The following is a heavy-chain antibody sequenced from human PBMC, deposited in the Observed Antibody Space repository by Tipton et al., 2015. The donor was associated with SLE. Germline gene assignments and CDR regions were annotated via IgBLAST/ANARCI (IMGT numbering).Heavy chain of an antibody. D-gene: IGHD5-18*01. CDR3: ARRGGYSYGLYWYFDL. CDR2: IYYSGST. J-gene: IGHJ2*01. V-gene: IGHV4-59*12. CDR1: GGSISSYY. Sequence: TLSLTCTVSGGSISSYYWSWIRQPPGKGLEWIGYIYYSGSTYYNPSLKSRVTISVDTSKNQFSLKLSSVTAADTAVYYCARRGGYSYGLYWYFDLWGRGTLVTVSS.